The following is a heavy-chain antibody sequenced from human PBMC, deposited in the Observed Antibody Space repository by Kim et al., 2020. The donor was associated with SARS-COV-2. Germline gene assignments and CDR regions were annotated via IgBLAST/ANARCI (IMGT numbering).Heavy chain of an antibody. CDR2: IRGSRSNT. CDR3: ARMLRDIAATIQYHDY. J-gene: IGHJ4*02. CDR1: GFTFSDYY. Sequence: GGSLRLSCAASGFTFSDYYMSWIRQAPGKGLEWVSYIRGSRSNTNYADSVKGRFTISRDNAKNSLYLQMNSLRAEDTAVYYCARMLRDIAATIQYHDYWGQGTLVTVSS. D-gene: IGHD5-12*01. V-gene: IGHV3-11*03.